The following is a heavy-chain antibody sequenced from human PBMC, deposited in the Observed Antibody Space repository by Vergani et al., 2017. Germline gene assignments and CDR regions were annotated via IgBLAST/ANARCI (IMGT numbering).Heavy chain of an antibody. V-gene: IGHV1-2*02. CDR2: INPNSGGT. D-gene: IGHD2-2*02. CDR1: GYTFTGYY. CDR3: ARDIVVVPAAISWGYYYYGMDV. J-gene: IGHJ6*02. Sequence: QVQLVQSGAEVKKPGASVKVSCKASGYTFTGYYMHWVRQAPGQGLEWMGWINPNSGGTNYAQKFQGRVTMTRDTSISTAYMELSRLRSDDTAVYYCARDIVVVPAAISWGYYYYGMDVWGQGTTVTVSS.